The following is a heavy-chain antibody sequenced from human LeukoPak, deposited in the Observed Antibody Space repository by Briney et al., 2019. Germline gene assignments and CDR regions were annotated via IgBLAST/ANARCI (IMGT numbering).Heavy chain of an antibody. V-gene: IGHV4-39*07. J-gene: IGHJ6*02. CDR1: GGSITKNGYY. CDR2: MHYSGST. Sequence: PSETLSLTCSVSGGSITKNGYYWGWIRQSPETGLEWIGSMHYSGSTYYNPSLNSRVTISVDTSKNQFSLKLSSVTAADTAVYYCARDLAGDYYGMDVWGQGTTVTVSS. D-gene: IGHD3-10*01. CDR3: ARDLAGDYYGMDV.